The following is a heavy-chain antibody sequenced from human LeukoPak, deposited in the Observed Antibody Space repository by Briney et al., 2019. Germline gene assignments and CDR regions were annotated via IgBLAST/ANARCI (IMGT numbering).Heavy chain of an antibody. Sequence: GGSLRLSCAASGFTFSNAWMSWVRQAPGKGLEWVGRIKSKTDGGATDYAAPVKGRFTISRDDSKNTLYLQMNSLKTEDTAVYYCTGRGLRLGELLDIWGQGTMVTVSP. J-gene: IGHJ3*02. CDR1: GFTFSNAW. CDR2: IKSKTDGGAT. CDR3: TGRGLRLGELLDI. V-gene: IGHV3-15*01. D-gene: IGHD3-16*01.